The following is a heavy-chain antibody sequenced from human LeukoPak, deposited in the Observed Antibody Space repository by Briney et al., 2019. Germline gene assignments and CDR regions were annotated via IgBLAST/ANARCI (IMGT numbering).Heavy chain of an antibody. V-gene: IGHV4-39*01. CDR3: ARLIMWYSYGYANWYFDL. J-gene: IGHJ2*01. CDR1: GGSISSSSYY. D-gene: IGHD5-18*01. CDR2: IYYSGST. Sequence: SETLSLTCTVSGGSISSSSYYWGWIRQPPGKGLEWIGSIYYSGSTYYNPSLKSRVTISVDTSKNQFSLKLSSVTAAHTAVYYCARLIMWYSYGYANWYFDLWGRGTLVTVSS.